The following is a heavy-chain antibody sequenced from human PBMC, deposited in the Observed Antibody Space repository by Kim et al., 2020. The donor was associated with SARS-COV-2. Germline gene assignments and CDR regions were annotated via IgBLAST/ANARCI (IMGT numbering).Heavy chain of an antibody. Sequence: SVKVSCKASGGTFSSYAISWVRQAPGQGLEWMGGIIPIFGTANYAQKFQGRVTITADESTSTAYMELSSLRSEDTAVYYCARGGAARPRDWYFDLWGRGTLVTVSS. D-gene: IGHD6-6*01. CDR2: IIPIFGTA. CDR3: ARGGAARPRDWYFDL. J-gene: IGHJ2*01. V-gene: IGHV1-69*13. CDR1: GGTFSSYA.